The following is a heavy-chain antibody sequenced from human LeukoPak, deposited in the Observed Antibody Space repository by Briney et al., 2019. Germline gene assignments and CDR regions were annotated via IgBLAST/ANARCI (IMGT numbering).Heavy chain of an antibody. CDR1: GFPFSSYW. CDR2: INSDGSAT. Sequence: PGGSLRLSCAASGFPFSSYWMHWVRQVPGKGLLWVSRINSDGSATIYADSVRGRFTISRDNAKNTLYLQMSGLRVEDTAVYHCASDSPYYGMDVWGQRTTVTVSS. J-gene: IGHJ6*02. CDR3: ASDSPYYGMDV. V-gene: IGHV3-74*01.